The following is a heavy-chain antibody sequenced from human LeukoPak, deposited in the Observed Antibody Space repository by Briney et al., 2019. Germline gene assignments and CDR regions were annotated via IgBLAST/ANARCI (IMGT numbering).Heavy chain of an antibody. CDR1: GYTLISYA. D-gene: IGHD2-15*01. V-gene: IGHV1-18*01. CDR2: ITAYNGYT. J-gene: IGHJ1*01. CDR3: ARGDCSGGSCYLPEYLQH. Sequence: ASVKVSCKASGYTLISYAISWVRQAPGQGLEWMGWITAYNGYTTYAQKLQGRVTMTIDTSTNTAYMELRSLKSDDTAVYYCARGDCSGGSCYLPEYLQHWGQGTLVTVSS.